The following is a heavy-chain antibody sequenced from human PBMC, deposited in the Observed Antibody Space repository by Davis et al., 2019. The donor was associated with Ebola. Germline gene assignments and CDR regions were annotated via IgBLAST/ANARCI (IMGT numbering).Heavy chain of an antibody. CDR2: IYYSGST. CDR3: ARFVVVNAIAGFDY. J-gene: IGHJ4*02. CDR1: NVSVTSLY. D-gene: IGHD2-21*01. V-gene: IGHV4-59*02. Sequence: SETLSLTCTVSNVSVTSLYWSWIRQPPGKGLEWIGYIYYSGSTDYSPSLRGRVAISLYTSKNQFSLRLSSVTAADTAVYYCARFVVVNAIAGFDYWGQGTLVTVSS.